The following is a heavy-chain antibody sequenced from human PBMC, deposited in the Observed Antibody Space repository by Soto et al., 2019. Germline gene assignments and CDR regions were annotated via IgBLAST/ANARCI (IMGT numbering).Heavy chain of an antibody. CDR2: IYYSGST. J-gene: IGHJ3*02. CDR1: GGAISTSTYY. D-gene: IGHD1-26*01. Sequence: PSKTLSLTCTVSGGAISTSTYYWGWIRQPPGKGLEWIGSIYYSGSTYYNPSLKSRVTISVDTSKNQFSLKLSSVTAADTAVYYCARVWGAAFAIWAQATMVTV. CDR3: ARVWGAAFAI. V-gene: IGHV4-39*07.